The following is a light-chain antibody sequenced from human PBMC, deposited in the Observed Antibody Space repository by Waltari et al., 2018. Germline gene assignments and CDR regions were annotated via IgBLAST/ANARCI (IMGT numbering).Light chain of an antibody. CDR2: EDT. CDR1: LLTKKF. J-gene: IGLJ2*01. V-gene: IGLV3-10*01. Sequence: SYELTQPPSVSVSPGQTATITCSGDLLTKKFTYWIQQKPGQAPVMVIYEDTKRLSAIPERFSGSSSGTTAALTITGAQVEDEADYYCYSTDIFRSERGVFGGGTKLLVL. CDR3: YSTDIFRSERGV.